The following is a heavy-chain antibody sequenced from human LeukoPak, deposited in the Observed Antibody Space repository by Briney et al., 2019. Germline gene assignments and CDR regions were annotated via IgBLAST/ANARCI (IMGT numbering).Heavy chain of an antibody. J-gene: IGHJ4*02. D-gene: IGHD4-17*01. V-gene: IGHV4-59*01. Sequence: SETLSLTCTVSGGSISSYYWSWIRQPPGKGLEWIGYIYYSGSTSYNPSLKSRVTISVDTSKKQFSLKLSSVTAADTAFYYCARGPTTVTRAFDYWGQGTLVTVSS. CDR1: GGSISSYY. CDR2: IYYSGST. CDR3: ARGPTTVTRAFDY.